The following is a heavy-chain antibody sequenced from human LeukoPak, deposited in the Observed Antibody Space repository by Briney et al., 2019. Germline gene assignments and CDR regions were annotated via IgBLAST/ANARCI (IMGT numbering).Heavy chain of an antibody. D-gene: IGHD5-24*01. Sequence: GGSLRLSCAASGFTFSSYSMNWVRQAPGKGLEWVSSISSSSSYIYYADSVKGRFTIPRDNAKNSLYLQMNSLRAEDTAVYYCARRRTVEMATMAWVYYFDYWGQGTLVTVSS. V-gene: IGHV3-21*01. J-gene: IGHJ4*02. CDR2: ISSSSSYI. CDR3: ARRRTVEMATMAWVYYFDY. CDR1: GFTFSSYS.